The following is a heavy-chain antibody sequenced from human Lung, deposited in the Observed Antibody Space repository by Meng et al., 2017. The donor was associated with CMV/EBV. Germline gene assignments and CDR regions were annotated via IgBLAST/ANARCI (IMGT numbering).Heavy chain of an antibody. D-gene: IGHD1-26*01. CDR1: GYTFTNYG. CDR3: ARVEVGITSGDY. Sequence: QARLGQSGGEVKKPGPSVKVSCKASGYTFTNYGITWVRQAPGQGLEWMGWINAYNGDTNYAQTLQGRVTMTTDTSTSTAYMELRSLRSDDTAVYYCARVEVGITSGDYWGQGTLVTVSS. CDR2: INAYNGDT. V-gene: IGHV1-18*01. J-gene: IGHJ4*02.